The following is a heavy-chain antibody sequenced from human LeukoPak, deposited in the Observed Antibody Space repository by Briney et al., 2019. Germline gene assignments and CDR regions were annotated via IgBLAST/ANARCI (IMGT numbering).Heavy chain of an antibody. CDR2: IYYTGTT. D-gene: IGHD6-6*01. Sequence: SETLSLTCTVSGGSISSSSYHGGWIRQPPGKGLEWIGTIYYTGTTYYNPSLKSRVTISVDTSKNQFSLTLNSVTAADTAVYYCAIYSNSAAGHWGQGALVTVSS. CDR1: GGSISSSSYH. V-gene: IGHV4-39*01. J-gene: IGHJ4*02. CDR3: AIYSNSAAGH.